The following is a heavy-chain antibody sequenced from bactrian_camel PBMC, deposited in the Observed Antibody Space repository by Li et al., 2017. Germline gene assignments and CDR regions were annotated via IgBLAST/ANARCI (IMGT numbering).Heavy chain of an antibody. CDR2: IDSDGSNT. J-gene: IGHJ4*01. Sequence: HVQLVESGGGLVQPGGSLKLSCVASGVTFSNLEMAWVRQAPGEALEWVSNIDSDGSNTYHADSVKARFAISRDNAKNTLYLQMNSLKPEDTFVYYCTADRYDPWILGLDWGQGTQVTVS. D-gene: IGHD3*01. V-gene: IGHV3-2*01. CDR3: TADRYDPWILGLD. CDR1: GVTFSNLE.